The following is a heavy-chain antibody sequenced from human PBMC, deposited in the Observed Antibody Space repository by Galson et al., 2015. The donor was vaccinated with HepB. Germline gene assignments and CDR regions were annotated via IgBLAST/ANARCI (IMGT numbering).Heavy chain of an antibody. CDR2: ITWNGDFT. CDR1: GFTFEDYA. V-gene: IGHV3-9*01. CDR3: AQDLTYYYGSGSYFVGMGV. Sequence: SLRLSCAVSGFTFEDYAMHWVRQVPGKGLEWVSGITWNGDFTGYAESVRGRFTISRDNARYSLYLQMNSLRSEDKALYYCAQDLTYYYGSGSYFVGMGVWGQGTTVTVSS. D-gene: IGHD3-10*01. J-gene: IGHJ6*02.